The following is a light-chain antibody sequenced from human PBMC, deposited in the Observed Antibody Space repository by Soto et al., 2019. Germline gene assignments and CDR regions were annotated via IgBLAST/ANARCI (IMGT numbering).Light chain of an antibody. CDR1: QSVSSY. CDR2: DAS. V-gene: IGKV3-11*01. CDR3: QQRSNWPYGN. J-gene: IGKJ2*01. Sequence: EIVLTQSPATLSLSPGERATLSCRASQSVSSYLAWYQQKPGQAPRLLIYDASNRATGIPARFSGSGSGTDFTLTISSLEPEDFAVYYCQQRSNWPYGNFGQGTKLEIK.